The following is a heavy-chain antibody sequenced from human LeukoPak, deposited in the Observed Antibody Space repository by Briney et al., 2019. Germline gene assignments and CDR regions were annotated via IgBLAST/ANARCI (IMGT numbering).Heavy chain of an antibody. CDR2: FDPEDGET. D-gene: IGHD3-22*01. J-gene: IGHJ4*02. V-gene: IGHV1-24*01. Sequence: ASVKVSCKVSGYTLTELSMHSVRQAPGKGLEWMGGFDPEDGETIYAQKFQGRVTMTEDTSTDTAYMELSSLRSEDTAVYYCATISNLYDSSGLFDYWGQGTLVTVSS. CDR3: ATISNLYDSSGLFDY. CDR1: GYTLTELS.